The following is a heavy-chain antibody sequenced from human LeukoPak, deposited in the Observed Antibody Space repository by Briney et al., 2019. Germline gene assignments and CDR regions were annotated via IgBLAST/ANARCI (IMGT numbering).Heavy chain of an antibody. Sequence: GGSLRLSCAASGFTFDDYGMSWVRQAPGKGLEWDSGINWNGGSTGYADSVKGRFTISRDNAKNSLYLKMNSLRAEDTAVYYCTCDLDRSDGLWGQGTMVTVSS. CDR3: TCDLDRSDGL. J-gene: IGHJ3*01. CDR2: INWNGGST. V-gene: IGHV3-20*04. D-gene: IGHD2-8*01. CDR1: GFTFDDYG.